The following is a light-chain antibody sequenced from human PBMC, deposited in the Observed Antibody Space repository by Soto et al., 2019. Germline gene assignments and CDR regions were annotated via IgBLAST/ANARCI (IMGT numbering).Light chain of an antibody. Sequence: EIVLTQSPGTLSWSLGERATLSCRASQSVSSNYVAWYQQKPCQTPKVLIYRASSRATGIPDRFSGSGSGTDFTLTISRLEPEDFAMYYCQQYGSSPLTFGGGTKVDIK. CDR3: QQYGSSPLT. CDR2: RAS. CDR1: QSVSSNY. V-gene: IGKV3-20*01. J-gene: IGKJ4*01.